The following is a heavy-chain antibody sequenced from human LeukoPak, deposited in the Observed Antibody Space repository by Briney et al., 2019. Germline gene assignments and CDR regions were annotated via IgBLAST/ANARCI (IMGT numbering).Heavy chain of an antibody. CDR1: GGTFSSYG. D-gene: IGHD5-24*01. Sequence: GASVKVSCKASGGTFSSYGISWVRQAPGQGLEWMGGIIPIFGSASYAQKFQGRVTITTDESTSTAYMELSSLRSEDTAVYYCARVGMATVGNYMDVWGKGTTVTVSS. CDR2: IIPIFGSA. CDR3: ARVGMATVGNYMDV. J-gene: IGHJ6*03. V-gene: IGHV1-69*05.